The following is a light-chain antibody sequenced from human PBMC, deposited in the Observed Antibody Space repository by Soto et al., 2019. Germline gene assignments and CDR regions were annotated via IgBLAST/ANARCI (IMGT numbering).Light chain of an antibody. CDR3: QQRSNWPSIT. CDR2: DAY. V-gene: IGKV3-11*01. Sequence: ESVLTQSPATLSVSPGERATLSCRASQSVSSFLAWYQQKPGQAPRLIVFDAYTRATGIPARFSGSGSGTDFTPTISSLEPEDFAVYYCQQRSNWPSITCGQGTRLDI. J-gene: IGKJ5*01. CDR1: QSVSSF.